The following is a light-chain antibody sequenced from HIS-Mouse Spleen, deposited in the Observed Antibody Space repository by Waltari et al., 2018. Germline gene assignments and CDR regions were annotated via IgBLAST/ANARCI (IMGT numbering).Light chain of an antibody. CDR3: CSYAGSSTLV. J-gene: IGLJ1*01. CDR1: SSDVGSYNL. V-gene: IGLV2-23*01. CDR2: EGS. Sequence: QSALTQPASVSGSPGQSITISCTGTSSDVGSYNLVSWYQQHPGKAPKLMIYEGSKRPSGVPNRFSGSKSGNTASLTISGLQAEDEADYYCCSYAGSSTLVFGTGTKVTVL.